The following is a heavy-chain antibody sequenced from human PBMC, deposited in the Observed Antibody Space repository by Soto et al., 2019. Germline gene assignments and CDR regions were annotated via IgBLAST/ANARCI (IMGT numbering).Heavy chain of an antibody. Sequence: SESLSLTCTVSGGSVSSSSYYWGWILQPPGKGLEWIGSIYYSGSTYYNPSLKSRVTISVDTSKNQFSLKLSSVTAADTAVYYCARDGTYCGGDCYPYYYYGMDVWGQGTTVTVSS. D-gene: IGHD2-21*02. CDR1: GGSVSSSSYY. V-gene: IGHV4-39*02. CDR2: IYYSGST. CDR3: ARDGTYCGGDCYPYYYYGMDV. J-gene: IGHJ6*02.